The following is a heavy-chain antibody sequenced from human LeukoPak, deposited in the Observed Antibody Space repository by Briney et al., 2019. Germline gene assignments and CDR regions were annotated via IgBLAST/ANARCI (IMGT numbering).Heavy chain of an antibody. J-gene: IGHJ6*02. Sequence: ASVKVSCKASGYTFTGYYMHWVRQAPGQGLEWMGWINPNSGGTNYAQKFQGRVTMTRDTSISTAYMELSRLRSDDTAVYYCAREGLGYCSGGSCSLYYYYGMDVWGQGTTVTVSS. V-gene: IGHV1-2*02. CDR1: GYTFTGYY. CDR3: AREGLGYCSGGSCSLYYYYGMDV. CDR2: INPNSGGT. D-gene: IGHD2-15*01.